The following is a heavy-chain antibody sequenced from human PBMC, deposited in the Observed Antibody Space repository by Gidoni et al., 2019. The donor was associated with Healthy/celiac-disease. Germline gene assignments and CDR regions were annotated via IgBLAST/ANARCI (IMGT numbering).Heavy chain of an antibody. CDR1: VFTFSDYY. CDR3: ARDAGDLIFDY. CDR2: MSSSGSTI. D-gene: IGHD2-21*02. V-gene: IGHV3-11*01. J-gene: IGHJ4*02. Sequence: QLQLVESGGGLVKPGGSLRLSCSASVFTFSDYYMSWIRQAPGKGLEWVSDMSSSGSTIYYAEAVKGRFTISRDNAKNSLYLQMNSLRAEDTAVYYCARDAGDLIFDYWGQGTLVTVSS.